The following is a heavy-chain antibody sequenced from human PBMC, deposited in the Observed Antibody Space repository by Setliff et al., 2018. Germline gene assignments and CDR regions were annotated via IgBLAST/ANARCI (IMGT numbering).Heavy chain of an antibody. J-gene: IGHJ4*02. CDR2: MYHSGNT. D-gene: IGHD6-19*01. CDR3: AREGGGSGWTPDS. CDR1: GGSITDRNW. Sequence: LRRPLSLTCALSGGSITDRNWWNWVRQPPGKGLEWIGEMYHSGNTYYNPSLKSRVTISIDKSRNQFSLNLNSVTAADTAVYYCAREGGGSGWTPDSWGQGTLVTVSS. V-gene: IGHV4-4*02.